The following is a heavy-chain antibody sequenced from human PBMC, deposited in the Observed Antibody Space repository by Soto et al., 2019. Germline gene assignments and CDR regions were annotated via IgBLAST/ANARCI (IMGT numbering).Heavy chain of an antibody. CDR1: GGSISSGGYY. CDR2: IYYSGST. CDR3: AREFAGDYAYYYMDV. D-gene: IGHD3-16*01. V-gene: IGHV4-31*03. J-gene: IGHJ6*03. Sequence: QVQLQESGPGLVKPSQTLSLTCTVSGGSISSGGYYWSWIRQHPGKGLEWIGYIYYSGSTYYNPSLKSRVTISVDTSKNQFSLKLSSVTASDTAVYYCAREFAGDYAYYYMDVWGKGTTVTVSS.